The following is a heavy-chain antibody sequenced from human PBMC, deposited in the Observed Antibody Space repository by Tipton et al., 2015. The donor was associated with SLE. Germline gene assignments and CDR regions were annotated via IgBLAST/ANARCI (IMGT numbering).Heavy chain of an antibody. CDR1: GVSISSFF. Sequence: GLVEPSETLSLTCNVSGVSISSFFWTWIRQSPGKGLEWVGHIYDIGSANYNPSLKSRLTLSLDSSKNQFSLKLSSVTAADTAGYFCARGRGNVVATIPSVDYLDFWGQGTLVTVSS. CDR3: ARGRGNVVATIPSVDYLDF. V-gene: IGHV4-59*01. CDR2: IYDIGSA. D-gene: IGHD5-12*01. J-gene: IGHJ4*02.